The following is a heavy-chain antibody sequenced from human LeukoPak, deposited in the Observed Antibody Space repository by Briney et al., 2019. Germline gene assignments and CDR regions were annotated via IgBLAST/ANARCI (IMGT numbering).Heavy chain of an antibody. J-gene: IGHJ4*02. V-gene: IGHV1-18*01. CDR3: ARRYCSGGSCYLFDY. CDR2: ISAYNGNT. D-gene: IGHD2-15*01. CDR1: GYTFTNYG. Sequence: ASVKVSCKASGYTFTNYGISWVRQAPGQGLEWMGWISAYNGNTNYAQNLQGRVTMTTDTSTSTAYMELRSLRSDDTAVYYCARRYCSGGSCYLFDYWGQGTLVTVSS.